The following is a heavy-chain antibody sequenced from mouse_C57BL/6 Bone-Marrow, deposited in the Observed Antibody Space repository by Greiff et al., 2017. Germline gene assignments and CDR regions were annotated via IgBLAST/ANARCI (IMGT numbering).Heavy chain of an antibody. Sequence: QVQLQQPGAELVRPGSSVKLSCKASGYTFTSYWMHWVKQRPIQGLEWIGNIDPSDSETHYNQKFKDKATLTVDKSSSTAYMQLCSLTSEASAVYYCAREGTVVAPFDYWGQGTTLTVSS. CDR3: AREGTVVAPFDY. CDR1: GYTFTSYW. CDR2: IDPSDSET. J-gene: IGHJ2*01. D-gene: IGHD1-1*01. V-gene: IGHV1-52*01.